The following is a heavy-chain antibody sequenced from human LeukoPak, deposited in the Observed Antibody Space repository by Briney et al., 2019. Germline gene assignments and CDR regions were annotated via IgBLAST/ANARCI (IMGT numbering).Heavy chain of an antibody. D-gene: IGHD5-18*01. Sequence: GGSLRLSCAASGFIFNSYAMSWVRQAPGKGLEWVSTISGSGDSTYYADSVKGRFTISRDNSKNTLYLQMNSLRAEDTAVYYCASQRGYSRGFDYWGQGTLVTVSS. V-gene: IGHV3-23*01. CDR3: ASQRGYSRGFDY. J-gene: IGHJ4*02. CDR1: GFIFNSYA. CDR2: ISGSGDST.